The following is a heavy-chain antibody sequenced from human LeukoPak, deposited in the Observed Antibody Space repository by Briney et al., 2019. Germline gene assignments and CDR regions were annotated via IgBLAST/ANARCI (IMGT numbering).Heavy chain of an antibody. CDR1: GFTFSSYA. CDR2: ISGSGGST. D-gene: IGHD6-19*01. CDR3: AKDPRSYSSGWRS. V-gene: IGHV3-23*01. J-gene: IGHJ5*02. Sequence: GGSLRLSCAASGFTFSSYAMSWVRQAPGKGLEWVSVISGSGGSTYYADSVKGRFTISRDNSKNTLYLQMNSLRAEDTAVYCCAKDPRSYSSGWRSWGQGTLVTVSS.